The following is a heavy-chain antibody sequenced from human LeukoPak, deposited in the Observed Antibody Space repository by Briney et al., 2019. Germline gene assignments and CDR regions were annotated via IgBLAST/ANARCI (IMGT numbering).Heavy chain of an antibody. CDR1: GFTFADYA. J-gene: IGHJ3*02. D-gene: IGHD3-3*01. CDR3: AQGACGFWSGYYDGFDI. V-gene: IGHV3-9*01. CDR2: FSSNSGSI. Sequence: GGSLRPSCALSGFTFADYAMHRVARAPGRGLKWGSGFSSNSGSIGYAASVKGRLTISRDNAKNSLYLQMKSLRAEDTALSYCAQGACGFWSGYYDGFDIWGHGTMVTVSS.